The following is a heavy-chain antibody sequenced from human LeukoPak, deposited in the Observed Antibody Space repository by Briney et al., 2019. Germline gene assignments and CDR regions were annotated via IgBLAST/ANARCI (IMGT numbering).Heavy chain of an antibody. Sequence: ASVKVSCQASGYTFTDYYMHWVRQAPGQGREGMGWINPNSGGTNYAQKFQGRVTMTRDTSISTAYMELSRLRSDDTAVYYCARGKNYYDRSSLFGYWGQGTLVTVSS. CDR2: INPNSGGT. D-gene: IGHD3-22*01. CDR3: ARGKNYYDRSSLFGY. J-gene: IGHJ4*02. CDR1: GYTFTDYY. V-gene: IGHV1-2*02.